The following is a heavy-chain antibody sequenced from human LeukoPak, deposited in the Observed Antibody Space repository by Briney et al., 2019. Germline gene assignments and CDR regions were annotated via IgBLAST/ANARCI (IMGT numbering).Heavy chain of an antibody. CDR1: GGSISGYY. D-gene: IGHD3-22*01. CDR3: ARAPNSDSRYFDL. J-gene: IGHJ2*01. CDR2: IYYSGST. Sequence: SETLSLTCTVSGGSISGYYWSRIRQPPGKGLEWIGYIYYSGSTIYNPSLKSRVTISVDTTKNQFSLKLSSLTAADTAVYYCARAPNSDSRYFDLWGRGTLVTVSS. V-gene: IGHV4-59*01.